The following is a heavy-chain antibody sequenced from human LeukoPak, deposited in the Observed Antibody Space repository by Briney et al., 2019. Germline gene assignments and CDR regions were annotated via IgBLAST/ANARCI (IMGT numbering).Heavy chain of an antibody. J-gene: IGHJ5*02. Sequence: ASVKVSCKASGYTFTRYYMQWVRQAPGQGLEWMGWINPNSGGTNYAQKFQGRVTMTRDTSISTAYMELSRLRSDDTAVYYCARDFRAAMVSDWFDPWGQGTLVTVSS. CDR3: ARDFRAAMVSDWFDP. D-gene: IGHD5-18*01. CDR2: INPNSGGT. V-gene: IGHV1-2*02. CDR1: GYTFTRYY.